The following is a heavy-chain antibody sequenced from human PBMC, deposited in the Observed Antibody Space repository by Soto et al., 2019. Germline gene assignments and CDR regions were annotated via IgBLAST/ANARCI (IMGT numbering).Heavy chain of an antibody. J-gene: IGHJ4*02. D-gene: IGHD6-19*01. CDR2: IKSKTDGGTT. V-gene: IGHV3-15*07. CDR1: GFTFSNAW. CDR3: TTVRLKTLSSSRQQWLTPVNFDY. Sequence: GGSLRLSCAASGFTFSNAWMNWVRQAPGKGLEWVGRIKSKTDGGTTDYAAPVKGRFTISRDDSKNTLYLQMNSLKTEDTAVYYCTTVRLKTLSSSRQQWLTPVNFDYWGQGTLVTVSS.